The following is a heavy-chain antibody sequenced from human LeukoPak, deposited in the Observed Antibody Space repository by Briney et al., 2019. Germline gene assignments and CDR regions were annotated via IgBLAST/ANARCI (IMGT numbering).Heavy chain of an antibody. V-gene: IGHV3-30*02. Sequence: HPGGSLRLSCAASGFTFSIYVMHWVRQAPGKGLEWVAFIRYDGSNKYYADSVKGRFTISRDNSKNTLYLQMNSLRAEDTAVYYCAKDPRDHSYGWSWRYFDYWGQGTLVTVSS. CDR3: AKDPRDHSYGWSWRYFDY. CDR1: GFTFSIYV. D-gene: IGHD5-18*01. J-gene: IGHJ4*02. CDR2: IRYDGSNK.